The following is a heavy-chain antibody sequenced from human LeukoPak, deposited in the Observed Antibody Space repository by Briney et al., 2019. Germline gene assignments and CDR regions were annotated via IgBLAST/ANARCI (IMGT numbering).Heavy chain of an antibody. CDR3: AREEYDSSGYSDS. CDR1: GGSFSGYY. J-gene: IGHJ4*02. CDR2: IDHSGST. Sequence: SETLSLTCAVYGGSFSGYYWSWIRQPPGKGLEWIGEIDHSGSTNYNPSLKSRVTISVGTSKNQFSLKLSSVTAADTAVYYCAREEYDSSGYSDSWGQGTLVTVSS. V-gene: IGHV4-34*01. D-gene: IGHD3-22*01.